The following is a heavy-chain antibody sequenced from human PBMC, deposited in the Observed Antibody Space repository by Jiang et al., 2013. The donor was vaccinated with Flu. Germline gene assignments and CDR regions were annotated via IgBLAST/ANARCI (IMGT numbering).Heavy chain of an antibody. V-gene: IGHV7-4-1*02. J-gene: IGHJ4*02. Sequence: EWMGWINTNTGNPTYAQGFTGRFVFSLDTSVSTAYLQISSLKAEDTAVYYCARGVGATTFDSWGQGTLVTVSS. CDR3: ARGVGATTFDS. CDR2: INTNTGNP. D-gene: IGHD1-26*01.